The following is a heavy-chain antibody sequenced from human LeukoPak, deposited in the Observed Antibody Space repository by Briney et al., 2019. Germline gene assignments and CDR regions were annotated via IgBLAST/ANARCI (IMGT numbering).Heavy chain of an antibody. CDR1: GYSFTSYW. J-gene: IGHJ4*02. V-gene: IGHV5-51*01. CDR2: IYFGDSDP. D-gene: IGHD2-2*01. Sequence: KPGESLKISCKGSGYSFTSYWIGWVRQIPGKGLEWMGIIYFGDSDPRYSPSFQGQVTISADKSISTAFLQWSSLKASDTAMYYCARQTPHCTSDSCQDALLGDYWGQGTLVTVSS. CDR3: ARQTPHCTSDSCQDALLGDY.